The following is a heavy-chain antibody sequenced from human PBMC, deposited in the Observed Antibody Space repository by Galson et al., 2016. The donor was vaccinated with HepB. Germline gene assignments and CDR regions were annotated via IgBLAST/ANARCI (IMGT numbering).Heavy chain of an antibody. V-gene: IGHV1-18*01. CDR3: AKTYLDYYFDY. J-gene: IGHJ4*02. CDR1: GYTFTRHG. D-gene: IGHD2-2*01. Sequence: SVKVSCRASGYTFTRHGISWVRQAPGQGLEWMGWISGYNGDTNYAQKFQGRVTMTTDTSTSTVYMGLRSLRSDDRAVYYCAKTYLDYYFDYWGQGTLVTVSS. CDR2: ISGYNGDT.